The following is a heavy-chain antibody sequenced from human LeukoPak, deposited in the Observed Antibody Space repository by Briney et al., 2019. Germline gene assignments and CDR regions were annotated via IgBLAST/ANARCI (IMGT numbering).Heavy chain of an antibody. Sequence: PGGSLRLSCAASGFIFSSYAMTWVCQAPGKGLEWVSTVVGGGATFYADSVRGRFTISRDNSKSTLYLQMNSLRGDDTAVYYCAKYGVVLPPGSHIPHRFDPWGERSLVSVPS. V-gene: IGHV3-23*01. CDR2: VVGGGAT. J-gene: IGHJ5*02. CDR1: GFIFSSYA. CDR3: AKYGVVLPPGSHIPHRFDP. D-gene: IGHD2-15*01.